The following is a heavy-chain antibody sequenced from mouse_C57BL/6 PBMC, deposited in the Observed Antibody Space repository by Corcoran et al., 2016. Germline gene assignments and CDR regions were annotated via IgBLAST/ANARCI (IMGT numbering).Heavy chain of an antibody. J-gene: IGHJ3*01. Sequence: EVQLKQSGPELVKPGASVKISCKASGYTFTDYYMNWVTQSHGKRLEWIGDINPNNGGTSYNQKFKGKATLTVDTSSSTAYMELRSLTSEDAAVYACGTYYYGSSLFASGGEGILVTAS. D-gene: IGHD1-1*01. V-gene: IGHV1-26*01. CDR3: GTYYYGSSLFAS. CDR2: INPNNGGT. CDR1: GYTFTDYY.